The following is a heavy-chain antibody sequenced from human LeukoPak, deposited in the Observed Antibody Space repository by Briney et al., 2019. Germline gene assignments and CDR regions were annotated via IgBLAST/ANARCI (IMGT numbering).Heavy chain of an antibody. V-gene: IGHV3-74*01. Sequence: GGSLRLSCAASGFTFSRYWMHWVRQAPGKGLVWVSRIITDGSSTSYADSVKGRFTISRDNAKNTLYLQMNSLRAEDTAVYYCARDVNYGVDAWGQGTTVSVSS. CDR1: GFTFSRYW. CDR2: IITDGSST. CDR3: ARDVNYGVDA. J-gene: IGHJ6*02.